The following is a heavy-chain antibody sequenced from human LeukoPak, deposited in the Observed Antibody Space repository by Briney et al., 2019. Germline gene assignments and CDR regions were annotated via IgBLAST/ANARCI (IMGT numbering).Heavy chain of an antibody. D-gene: IGHD2-15*01. CDR3: ASVVVVAANDAFDI. J-gene: IGHJ3*02. CDR1: GYTFTGYF. CDR2: INPNSGGT. Sequence: ASVTVSCTASGYTFTGYFMHWVRQAPGQGLECMGWINPNSGGTNYAQTFQGRVTMTRDTSISTAYMELSRLRSDDTAVYYCASVVVVAANDAFDIWGQGTMVTVSS. V-gene: IGHV1-2*02.